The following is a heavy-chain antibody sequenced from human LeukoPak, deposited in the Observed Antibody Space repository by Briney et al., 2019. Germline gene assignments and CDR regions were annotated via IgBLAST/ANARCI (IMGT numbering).Heavy chain of an antibody. CDR3: ARARDQEANSSGWAYYFDY. J-gene: IGHJ4*02. CDR2: IYYSGST. V-gene: IGHV4-39*01. D-gene: IGHD6-19*01. CDR1: GGSISSGSYY. Sequence: PSQTLSLTCTVSGGSISSGSYYWGWIRQPPGKGLEWIGSIYYSGSTYYNPSLKSRVTISVDTSKNQFSLKLSSVTAADTAVYYCARARDQEANSSGWAYYFDYWGQGTLVTVSS.